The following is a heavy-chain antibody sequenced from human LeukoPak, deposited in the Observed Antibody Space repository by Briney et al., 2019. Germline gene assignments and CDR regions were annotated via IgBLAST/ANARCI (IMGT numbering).Heavy chain of an antibody. CDR3: ARGRATGYFDY. J-gene: IGHJ4*02. CDR2: INHSGST. V-gene: IGHV4-34*01. D-gene: IGHD1-26*01. Sequence: SETLSLTCAVYGGSFSGYYWSWIRQPPGKGLEWIGEINHSGSTNYNPSLKSRVTISVDTSKNQFSLKLSSVTAADTAVYYCARGRATGYFDYWGQGTLLTVSS. CDR1: GGSFSGYY.